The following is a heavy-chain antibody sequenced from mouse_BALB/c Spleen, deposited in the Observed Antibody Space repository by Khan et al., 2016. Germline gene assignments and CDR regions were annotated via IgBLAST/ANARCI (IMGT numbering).Heavy chain of an antibody. CDR3: AREGMTTVVAKGLDY. J-gene: IGHJ2*01. V-gene: IGHV1S135*01. CDR1: GYAFTSYN. D-gene: IGHD1-1*01. Sequence: VQLQQSGPELVKPGASVKVSCKASGYAFTSYNMYWVKQSHGKSLEWIGYIDPYNGGTSYSQKSKGKATLTVDKSSSTAYLHLNRLTYQDSAVHYCAREGMTTVVAKGLDYWGQGTTLTFSS. CDR2: IDPYNGGT.